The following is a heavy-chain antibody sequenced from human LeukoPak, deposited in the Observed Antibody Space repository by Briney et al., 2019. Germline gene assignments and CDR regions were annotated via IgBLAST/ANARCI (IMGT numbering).Heavy chain of an antibody. D-gene: IGHD3-16*01. J-gene: IGHJ4*02. Sequence: GGSLRLSCSASGFTFSDYDMNWVRQAPGKGLEWVSSISYLSSHVYYGDSVKGRFSISRGNAKNSLYRQMNSLGAEDTAIYYCGRAFPPLRTSSAGDLWGQGILVTVSS. CDR3: GRAFPPLRTSSAGDL. CDR2: ISYLSSHV. V-gene: IGHV3-21*01. CDR1: GFTFSDYD.